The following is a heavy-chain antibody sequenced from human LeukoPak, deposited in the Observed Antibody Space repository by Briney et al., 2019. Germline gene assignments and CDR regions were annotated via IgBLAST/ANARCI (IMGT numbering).Heavy chain of an antibody. V-gene: IGHV3-7*01. CDR1: GVAFESYR. Sequence: GGSLRLSCAPSGVAFESYRVSWGREAPGKGLEWVANIKQDGSEKYYVDSVKGRLTISRDNAKNSLYLQMNSLRAEDTAVYYCARGSTGIWGQGTMVTVSS. CDR2: IKQDGSEK. CDR3: ARGSTGI. J-gene: IGHJ3*02. D-gene: IGHD2-8*02.